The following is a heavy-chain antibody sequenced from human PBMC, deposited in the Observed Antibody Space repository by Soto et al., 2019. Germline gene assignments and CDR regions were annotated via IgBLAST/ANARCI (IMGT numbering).Heavy chain of an antibody. CDR1: GYTFSRYG. V-gene: IGHV1-18*01. J-gene: IGHJ6*02. D-gene: IGHD2-8*01. Sequence: GASVKVSCKASGYTFSRYGISWVRQAPGQGLEWIGWVSGYNGDTKYAQKVQGRVTMTIDTSTYTAYMELRSLTSDDTAIYYCAKNGQPPYYYYGMDVWGQGTTVTVSS. CDR3: AKNGQPPYYYYGMDV. CDR2: VSGYNGDT.